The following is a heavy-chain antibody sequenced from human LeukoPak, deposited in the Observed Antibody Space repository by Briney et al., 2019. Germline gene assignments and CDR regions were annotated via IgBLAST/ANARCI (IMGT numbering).Heavy chain of an antibody. CDR1: GFTFSSYS. CDR3: AKDKISAVRGALDY. J-gene: IGHJ4*02. D-gene: IGHD3-10*01. V-gene: IGHV3-21*04. Sequence: GGSLRLSCAASGFTFSSYSMNWVRQAPGKGLEWVSSISSSSSYIYYADSVKGRFTISRDNAKNSLYLQMNSLGAEDTAFYYCAKDKISAVRGALDYWGQGTLVTVSS. CDR2: ISSSSSYI.